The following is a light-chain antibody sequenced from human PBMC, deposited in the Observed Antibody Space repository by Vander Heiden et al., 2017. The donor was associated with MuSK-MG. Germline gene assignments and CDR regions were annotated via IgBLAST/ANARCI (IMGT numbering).Light chain of an antibody. Sequence: QSALTQPASVSGSPGQSITISCTGTNSDIGAHDYVSWYQQHPGRAPKLLIFDVRRRPSGVSDRCSGSKSVNTASLTSSGLQPDDEAVYYCTSYSIDTTLVFGGGTEVTVL. V-gene: IGLV2-14*03. J-gene: IGLJ2*01. CDR3: TSYSIDTTLV. CDR2: DVR. CDR1: NSDIGAHDY.